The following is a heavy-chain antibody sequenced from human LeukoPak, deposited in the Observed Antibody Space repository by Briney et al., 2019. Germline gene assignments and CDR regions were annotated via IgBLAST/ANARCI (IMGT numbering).Heavy chain of an antibody. D-gene: IGHD1-1*01. CDR2: IKVDGSEK. J-gene: IGHJ4*02. CDR1: GFTFSNFW. Sequence: GGSLRLSCAASGFTFSNFWMSWVRQAPGKGLEWVANIKVDGSEKYYVDSVKGRFTISRDNAENSLYLQMDSLRAEDTAVYYCARKTGTTGEAFDYWGQGTQVTVSS. CDR3: ARKTGTTGEAFDY. V-gene: IGHV3-7*03.